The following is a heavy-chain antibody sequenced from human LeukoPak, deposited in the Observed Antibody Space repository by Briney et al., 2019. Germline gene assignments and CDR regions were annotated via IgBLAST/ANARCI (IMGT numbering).Heavy chain of an antibody. Sequence: GGSLRLSCAASGFTFSSYAMSWVRQAPGKGLEWVSAISGSGGSTYYADSVKGRFTISRDNSKNTLYLQMNGLKSEDTAVYYCTTEPSPIRYFDWLLVYWGQGTLVTVSS. J-gene: IGHJ4*02. CDR1: GFTFSSYA. V-gene: IGHV3-23*01. CDR3: TTEPSPIRYFDWLLVY. D-gene: IGHD3-9*01. CDR2: ISGSGGST.